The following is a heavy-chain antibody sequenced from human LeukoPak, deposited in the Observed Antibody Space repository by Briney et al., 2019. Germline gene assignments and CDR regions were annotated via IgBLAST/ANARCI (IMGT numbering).Heavy chain of an antibody. CDR3: ASTSHDNAFDI. CDR1: SDTFADHY. J-gene: IGHJ3*02. CDR2: INVNSGST. Sequence: ASVKVSCKAPSDTFADHYINRVRPAPGQGLQWMGRINVNSGSTNYAQKFQGRVTMTSDTSSSTTHMELTRLTPDDTAIYYCASTSHDNAFDIWGEGTMISVSS. D-gene: IGHD3-22*01. V-gene: IGHV1-2*06.